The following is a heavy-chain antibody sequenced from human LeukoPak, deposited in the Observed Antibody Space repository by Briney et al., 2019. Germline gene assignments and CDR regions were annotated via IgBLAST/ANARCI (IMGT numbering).Heavy chain of an antibody. Sequence: SETLSLTCTVSGGSISSYYWSWIRQPAGKGLEWIGRIYTSGSTNYNPSLKSRVTMSLDTSKNQFSLKLSSVTAADTAVYYCASSGSYALMDYWGQGTLVIVSS. CDR2: IYTSGST. D-gene: IGHD1-26*01. J-gene: IGHJ4*02. CDR3: ASSGSYALMDY. V-gene: IGHV4-4*07. CDR1: GGSISSYY.